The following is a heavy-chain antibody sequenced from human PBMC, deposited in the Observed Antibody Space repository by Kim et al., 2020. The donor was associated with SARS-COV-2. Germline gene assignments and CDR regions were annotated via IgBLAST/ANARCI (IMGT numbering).Heavy chain of an antibody. J-gene: IGHJ3*02. CDR1: GFTFSSYA. Sequence: GGSLRLSCSASGFTFSSYAMHWVRQAPGKGLEWVSAITSNGGSTYYADSVKGRFTISRDNSKNTLYLQMSSLRAEDTAVYYCVKSLLIPFGEIDAFDIWGQGTLVTASS. D-gene: IGHD3-16*01. CDR2: ITSNGGST. V-gene: IGHV3-64D*06. CDR3: VKSLLIPFGEIDAFDI.